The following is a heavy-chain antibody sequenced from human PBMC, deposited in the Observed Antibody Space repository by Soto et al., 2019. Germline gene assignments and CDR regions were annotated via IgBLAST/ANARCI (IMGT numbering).Heavy chain of an antibody. J-gene: IGHJ6*02. D-gene: IGHD4-4*01. V-gene: IGHV3-48*03. CDR1: GFTFSSYE. Sequence: PGWSLRLSCAVSGFTFSSYEMNWVRQAPGKGLEWVSYTGTSGKTIYYADSVRGRFTISRDNAKNSLYLQMNSLRAEDTAVYFCARDPAIYSGKFDYGLDVWGRGTTVTVSS. CDR3: ARDPAIYSGKFDYGLDV. CDR2: TGTSGKTI.